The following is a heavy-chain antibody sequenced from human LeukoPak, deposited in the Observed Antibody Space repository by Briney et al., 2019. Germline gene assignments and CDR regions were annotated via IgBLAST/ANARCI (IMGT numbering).Heavy chain of an antibody. V-gene: IGHV3-23*01. Sequence: PGGSLRLSCAASGFIFNTHAMSWVRQAPGKGLEWVSGISSDGYSTYYADSAKGRFTISRDPSQNTLYLEMNSLRVEDTAVYYCAKVIGSGSYSPNYYYYYGMDVWGQGTTVTVSS. CDR2: ISSDGYST. CDR3: AKVIGSGSYSPNYYYYYGMDV. D-gene: IGHD3-10*01. CDR1: GFIFNTHA. J-gene: IGHJ6*02.